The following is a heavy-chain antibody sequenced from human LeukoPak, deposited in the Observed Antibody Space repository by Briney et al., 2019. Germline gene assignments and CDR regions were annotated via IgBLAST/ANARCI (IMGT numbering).Heavy chain of an antibody. D-gene: IGHD6-13*01. V-gene: IGHV4-39*07. Sequence: SETLSLTCSVSGGSISSSSYDWYWIRQAPGKGLEWIGSIYNSGSTYYNPSLKSRVTISVDMSKNQFSLKMSSVTAADTAVYYCARAYSSSWYWNWFDPWGQGTLVTVSS. CDR2: IYNSGST. J-gene: IGHJ5*02. CDR1: GGSISSSSYD. CDR3: ARAYSSSWYWNWFDP.